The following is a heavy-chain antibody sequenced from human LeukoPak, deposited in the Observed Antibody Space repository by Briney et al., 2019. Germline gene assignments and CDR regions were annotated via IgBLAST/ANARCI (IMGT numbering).Heavy chain of an antibody. Sequence: PGRSLRLSCAASEFTFNYYGMHWVRQAPGKGLEWVAVIWYDGSNKKYADSVKGRFTISRDNSNNTLYLQMDSLRAEDAAVYYCARVLRYFDWHGMDVWGQGTTVTVSS. D-gene: IGHD3-9*01. CDR3: ARVLRYFDWHGMDV. CDR1: EFTFNYYG. CDR2: IWYDGSNK. J-gene: IGHJ6*02. V-gene: IGHV3-33*01.